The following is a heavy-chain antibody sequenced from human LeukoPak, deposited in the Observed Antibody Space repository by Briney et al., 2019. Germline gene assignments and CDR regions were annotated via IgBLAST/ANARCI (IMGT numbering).Heavy chain of an antibody. D-gene: IGHD4-17*01. CDR1: GGSISSYY. J-gene: IGHJ5*02. V-gene: IGHV4-59*08. Sequence: SETLSLTCTVSGGSISSYYWSWIRQPPGKGLEWIGYISYSGSTNYNPSLKSRVTMSVDTSKNQFSLKLSSVTAADTAVYYCARHYYGDYEGWFDPWGQGTLVTVSS. CDR2: ISYSGST. CDR3: ARHYYGDYEGWFDP.